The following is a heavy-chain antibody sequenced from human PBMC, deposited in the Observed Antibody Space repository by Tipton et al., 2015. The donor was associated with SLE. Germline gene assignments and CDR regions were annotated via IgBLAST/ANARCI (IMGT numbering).Heavy chain of an antibody. J-gene: IGHJ4*02. CDR1: GGSISSYY. CDR2: VYYTGST. V-gene: IGHV4-59*12. D-gene: IGHD6-19*01. CDR3: ARRGESSGLLY. Sequence: PGLVKPSETLSHTCSVSGGSISSYYWSWIRQPPGKGLEWIGYVYYTGSTNYNPSLKSRVTISVDTSKNQFSLKLSSVTAADTAVYYCARRGESSGLLYWGQGTLVTVSS.